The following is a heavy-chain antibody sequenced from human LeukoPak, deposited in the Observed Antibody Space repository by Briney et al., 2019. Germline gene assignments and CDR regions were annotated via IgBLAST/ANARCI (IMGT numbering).Heavy chain of an antibody. Sequence: KPGGSLRLSCAASGFTFSSYSMNWVRQAPGKGLEWVSSISTSSTYIYYADSVKGRFTISRDNAKNSLYLQMNSLRAEDTAVYYCARDTEMVLIANRYYFDSWGQGTLVTVSS. J-gene: IGHJ4*02. CDR3: ARDTEMVLIANRYYFDS. D-gene: IGHD4/OR15-4a*01. V-gene: IGHV3-21*01. CDR1: GFTFSSYS. CDR2: ISTSSTYI.